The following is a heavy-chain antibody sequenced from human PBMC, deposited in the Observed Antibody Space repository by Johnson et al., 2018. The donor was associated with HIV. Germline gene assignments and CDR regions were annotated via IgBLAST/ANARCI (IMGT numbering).Heavy chain of an antibody. CDR3: AKTDPSVTQEPFDI. J-gene: IGHJ3*02. Sequence: VQLVESGGGLVQPGGSLRLSCAASGLTFTNYAMNWVRQAPGKGLEWVSTISDSTYYADSVKGRFTISRDNSKNTLYLQMNSLRAEDTALYYCAKTDPSVTQEPFDIWGQGTMVIVSS. CDR1: GLTFTNYA. CDR2: ISDST. D-gene: IGHD1-26*01. V-gene: IGHV3-23*04.